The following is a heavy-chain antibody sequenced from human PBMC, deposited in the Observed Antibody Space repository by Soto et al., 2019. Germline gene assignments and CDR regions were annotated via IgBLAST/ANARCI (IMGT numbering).Heavy chain of an antibody. CDR2: MNPNSGNT. CDR3: ARGITIFGVVPG. Sequence: QVQLVQSGAEVKKPGASVKVSCKASGYTFTSYDINWVRQATGQGLEWMGWMNPNSGNTGYAQKFQGRVTTTRNTSISTHYMELSSLRSEDTAVYYCARGITIFGVVPGWGQGTLVTVSS. J-gene: IGHJ4*02. V-gene: IGHV1-8*01. CDR1: GYTFTSYD. D-gene: IGHD3-3*01.